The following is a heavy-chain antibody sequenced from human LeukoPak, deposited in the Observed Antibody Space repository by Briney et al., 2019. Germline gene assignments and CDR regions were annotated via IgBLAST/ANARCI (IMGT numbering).Heavy chain of an antibody. CDR3: AKGLERESRLDS. V-gene: IGHV3-7*03. D-gene: IGHD1-1*01. CDR1: GFSFSSYW. CDR2: IKQDESET. Sequence: GGSLRLSCGGSGFSFSSYWMTWVRQSPGKGPEWVANIKQDESETYTVDSVKGRFTISSDRFKNILFLQMNSLRAEDTAPYYCAKGLERESRLDSWGQGTLVTVSS. J-gene: IGHJ4*02.